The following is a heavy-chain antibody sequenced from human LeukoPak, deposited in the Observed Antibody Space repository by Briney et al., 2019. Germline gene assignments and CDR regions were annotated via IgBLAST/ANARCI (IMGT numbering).Heavy chain of an antibody. D-gene: IGHD4-11*01. CDR1: GGSISSYY. Sequence: PSETLSLTCTVSGGSISSYYWSWIRQPPGKGLEWIGYIYYSGSTNYNPSLKSRVTISVDTSKNQFSLKLSSVTAADTAVYYCARLDYSSDYWGQGTLVTVSS. V-gene: IGHV4-59*08. CDR3: ARLDYSSDY. J-gene: IGHJ4*02. CDR2: IYYSGST.